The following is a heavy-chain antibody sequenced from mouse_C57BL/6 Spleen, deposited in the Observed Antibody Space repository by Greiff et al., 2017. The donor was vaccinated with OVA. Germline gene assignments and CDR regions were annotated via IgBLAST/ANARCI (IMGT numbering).Heavy chain of an antibody. Sequence: VQLQQSGPGLVKPSQSLSLTCSVTGYSITSGYYWNWIRQFPGNKLEWMGYISYDGSNNYNPSLKNRIPITRDTSKNQFFLKLNSVTTEDTATYYCARGRGNYVRAMDYWGQGTSVTVSS. CDR1: GYSITSGYY. CDR3: ARGRGNYVRAMDY. V-gene: IGHV3-6*01. J-gene: IGHJ4*01. D-gene: IGHD2-1*01. CDR2: ISYDGSN.